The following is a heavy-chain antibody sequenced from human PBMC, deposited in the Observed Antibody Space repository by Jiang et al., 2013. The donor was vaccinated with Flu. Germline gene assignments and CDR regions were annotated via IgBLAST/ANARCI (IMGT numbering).Heavy chain of an antibody. CDR2: ISGHDNTI. CDR3: ARDPVGYGPYASYAYDY. D-gene: IGHD4-17*01. V-gene: IGHV3-48*03. Sequence: GSLRLSCAASGFTFRSYEMNWVRQAPGKGLEWVSYISGHDNTIYYADSVKGRFTISRDNARNSLYLQMNSLRAEDTAIYYCARDPVGYGPYASYAYDYWGQGTLVTVSS. J-gene: IGHJ4*02. CDR1: GFTFRSYE.